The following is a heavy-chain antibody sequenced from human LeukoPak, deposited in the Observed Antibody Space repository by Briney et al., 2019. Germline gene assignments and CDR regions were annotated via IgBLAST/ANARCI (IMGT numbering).Heavy chain of an antibody. CDR1: GVSFSGYY. D-gene: IGHD5-18*01. Sequence: PSETLSLTYAVYGVSFSGYYWSWIRQPPGKGLEWIGEINHSGSTNYNPSLKSRVTISVDTSKNQFSLKLSSVTAADTAVYYCAREWVDTAMVGYGMDVWGQGTTVTVSS. CDR2: INHSGST. J-gene: IGHJ6*02. CDR3: AREWVDTAMVGYGMDV. V-gene: IGHV4-34*01.